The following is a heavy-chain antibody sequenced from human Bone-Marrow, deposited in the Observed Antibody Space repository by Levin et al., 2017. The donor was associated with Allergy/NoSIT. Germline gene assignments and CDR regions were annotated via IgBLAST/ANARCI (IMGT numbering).Heavy chain of an antibody. CDR3: ARGGDRFSTGSSYDY. J-gene: IGHJ4*02. D-gene: IGHD3-9*01. V-gene: IGHV1-69*13. CDR2: IIPLFGTP. CDR1: GGTFSDFA. Sequence: ASVKVSCKASGGTFSDFAISWVRQAPGQGLEWMGGIIPLFGTPNYAQKFQGRVTITADASTNTSSMEMSGLRSEDTAIYYCARGGDRFSTGSSYDYWGQGTLVTVSS.